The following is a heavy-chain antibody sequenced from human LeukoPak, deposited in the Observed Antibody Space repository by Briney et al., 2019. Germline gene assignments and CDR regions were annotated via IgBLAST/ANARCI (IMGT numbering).Heavy chain of an antibody. Sequence: SETLSLTCTVSGGSISSGGYYWSWIRQPPGKGLEWIGYIYHSGSTYYNPSLKSRVTISVDRSKNQFSLKLSSVTAADTAVYYCARDPLSPGTDYSNPYWGQGTLVTVSS. J-gene: IGHJ4*02. CDR2: IYHSGST. V-gene: IGHV4-30-2*01. CDR3: ARDPLSPGTDYSNPY. D-gene: IGHD4-11*01. CDR1: GGSISSGGYY.